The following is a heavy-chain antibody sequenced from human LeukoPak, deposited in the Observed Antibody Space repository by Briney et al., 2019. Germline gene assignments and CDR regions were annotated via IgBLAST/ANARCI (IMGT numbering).Heavy chain of an antibody. Sequence: GSLRLSCAASGFTFSSYAMSWVRRAPGKGLEWVSAISGSGGSTYYADSVKGRFTISRDNSKNTLYLQMNSLRAEDTAVYYCAKDVGYDSSGYYPGGFDYWGQGTLVTVSS. J-gene: IGHJ4*02. CDR3: AKDVGYDSSGYYPGGFDY. CDR2: ISGSGGST. V-gene: IGHV3-23*01. CDR1: GFTFSSYA. D-gene: IGHD3-22*01.